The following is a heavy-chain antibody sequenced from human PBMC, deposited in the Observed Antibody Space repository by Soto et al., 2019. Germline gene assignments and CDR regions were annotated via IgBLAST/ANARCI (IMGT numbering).Heavy chain of an antibody. J-gene: IGHJ3*02. V-gene: IGHV4-39*01. CDR3: ARRSPGERAFDI. Sequence: QLQLQESGPGLVKPSETLSLTCTVSGGSISSSSYYWGWIRQPPGKGLEWIGSLYYSGSTYYNPSLKSRVTIAVDTSKNQFSLKLSSVTAADTAVYYCARRSPGERAFDIWGQGTMVTVSS. CDR1: GGSISSSSYY. CDR2: LYYSGST. D-gene: IGHD3-10*01.